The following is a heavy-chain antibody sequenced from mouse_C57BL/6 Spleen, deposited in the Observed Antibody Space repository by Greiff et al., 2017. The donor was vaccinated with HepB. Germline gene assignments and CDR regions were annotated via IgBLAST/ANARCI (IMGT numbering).Heavy chain of an antibody. J-gene: IGHJ4*01. V-gene: IGHV5-4*01. D-gene: IGHD2-5*01. Sequence: EVQVVESGGGLVKPGGSLKLSCAASGFTFSSYAMSWVRQTPEKRLEWVATISDGGSYTYYPDNVKGRFTISRDNAKNNLYLQMSHLKSEDTAMYYCARDGPTIVTTRAMDYWGQGTSVTVSS. CDR1: GFTFSSYA. CDR3: ARDGPTIVTTRAMDY. CDR2: ISDGGSYT.